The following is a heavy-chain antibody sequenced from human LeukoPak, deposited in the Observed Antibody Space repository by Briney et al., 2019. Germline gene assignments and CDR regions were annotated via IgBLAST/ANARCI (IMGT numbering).Heavy chain of an antibody. D-gene: IGHD6-13*01. J-gene: IGHJ4*02. V-gene: IGHV3-21*01. CDR2: ISSSSSYI. CDR1: GFTFSSYS. CDR3: ARALAAAGSEGLDY. Sequence: PGGSLRLSCAASGFTFSSYSMNWVRQAPGKGLEWVSSISSSSSYIYYADSVKGRFTISRDNAKNSLYLRMNSLRAEDTAVYYCARALAAAGSEGLDYWGQGTLVTVSS.